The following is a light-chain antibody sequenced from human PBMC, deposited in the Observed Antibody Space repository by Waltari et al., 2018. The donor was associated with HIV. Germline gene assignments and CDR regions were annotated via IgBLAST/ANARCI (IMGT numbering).Light chain of an antibody. Sequence: EVVMAQYPATLSVSPGERAILSCRASQSVSTSLAWYQQKPGQAPRLLIFGTSTRATCVSARFSGSGSGTYFSLTISSLQSEDLAVYYCQQYKNGWTFGQGTKVDIK. CDR3: QQYKNGWT. V-gene: IGKV3-15*01. CDR1: QSVSTS. CDR2: GTS. J-gene: IGKJ1*01.